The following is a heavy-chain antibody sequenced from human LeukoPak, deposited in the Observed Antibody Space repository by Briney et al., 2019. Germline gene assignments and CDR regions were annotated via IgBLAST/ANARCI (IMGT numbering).Heavy chain of an antibody. Sequence: GGSLRLSCAASGFTFSGFSMSWVRQSPTKGLEWVANIKQDGSERYYVDSVKGRFTISRDNAKNSLSLQMNNLRVEDTAVYYCARDGGILAYCGGDCYYGYWGQGTLVTVSS. CDR2: IKQDGSER. CDR1: GFTFSGFS. J-gene: IGHJ4*02. V-gene: IGHV3-7*01. D-gene: IGHD2-21*02. CDR3: ARDGGILAYCGGDCYYGY.